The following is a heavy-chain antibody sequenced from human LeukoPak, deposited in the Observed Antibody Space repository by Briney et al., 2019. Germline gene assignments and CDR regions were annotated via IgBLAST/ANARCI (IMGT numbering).Heavy chain of an antibody. J-gene: IGHJ5*02. D-gene: IGHD6-13*01. CDR3: ARGAAAFTTRWFDP. Sequence: PSETLSLTCTVSGGSINNYYWSWIRQPAGKGLEWVGRIYTSGSTTYNPSLKSRLTMSVDTSKNQFSLRLSAVTAADTAIYYCARGAAAFTTRWFDPWGQGTLVTVSS. CDR1: GGSINNYY. V-gene: IGHV4-4*07. CDR2: IYTSGST.